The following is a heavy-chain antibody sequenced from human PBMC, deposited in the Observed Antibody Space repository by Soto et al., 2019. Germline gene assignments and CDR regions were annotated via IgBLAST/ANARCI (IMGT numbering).Heavy chain of an antibody. V-gene: IGHV5-51*01. CDR3: ARGAVTTNFDY. J-gene: IGHJ4*01. CDR1: GYNFISYW. CDR2: IYPSDSDT. D-gene: IGHD4-17*01. Sequence: GESLKISCKASGYNFISYWIGWVRHMPGKGLEWMGIIYPSDSDTRYSPSFQGQVTISADKSISTAYLQWSSLKASDTAMYYCARGAVTTNFDYWGLGPLVTVSS.